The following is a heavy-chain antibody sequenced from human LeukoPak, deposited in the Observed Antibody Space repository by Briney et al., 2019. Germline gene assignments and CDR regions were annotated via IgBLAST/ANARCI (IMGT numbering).Heavy chain of an antibody. V-gene: IGHV3-23*01. CDR1: GFTLSSYA. Sequence: GGSLRLSCAASGFTLSSYAMTWVRQAPGKGLEWVSTWSSTNTYYADSVQGRFTDTREKSKYMLYVQMNKLRAGVSVVYLWAKAKVGSAWIYEYWGQGILVTVSS. CDR2: TWSSTNT. J-gene: IGHJ4*02. CDR3: AKAKVGSAWIYEY. D-gene: IGHD5-12*01.